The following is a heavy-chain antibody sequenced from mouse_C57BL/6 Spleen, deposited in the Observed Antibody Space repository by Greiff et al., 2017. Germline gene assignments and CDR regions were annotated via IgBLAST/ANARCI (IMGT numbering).Heavy chain of an antibody. CDR2: INPGSGGT. V-gene: IGHV1-54*01. J-gene: IGHJ4*01. Sequence: VQLQQSGAELVRPGTSVKVSCKASGYAFTNYLIEWVKQRPGQGLEWIGVINPGSGGTNYNEKFKGKATLTADKSSSTAYMQLSSLTSEDSAVYFCARGSYDLYYAMDYWGQGTSVTVSS. CDR1: GYAFTNYL. D-gene: IGHD2-3*01. CDR3: ARGSYDLYYAMDY.